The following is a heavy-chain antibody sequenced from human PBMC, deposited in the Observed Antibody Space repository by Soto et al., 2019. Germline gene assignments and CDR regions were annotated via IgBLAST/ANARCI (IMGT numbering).Heavy chain of an antibody. Sequence: PGGSLRLSCAASGFTFSSYDMHWVRQATGKGLEWVSAIGTAGDTYYPGSVKGRFTISRENSKNSLYLQMNSLRAGDTAVYYCARASWGRLRGAFDIWGQGTMVTVSS. V-gene: IGHV3-13*01. J-gene: IGHJ3*02. D-gene: IGHD4-17*01. CDR3: ARASWGRLRGAFDI. CDR1: GFTFSSYD. CDR2: IGTAGDT.